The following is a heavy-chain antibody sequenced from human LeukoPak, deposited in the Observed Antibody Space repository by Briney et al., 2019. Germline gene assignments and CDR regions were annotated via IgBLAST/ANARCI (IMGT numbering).Heavy chain of an antibody. D-gene: IGHD3-10*01. CDR1: GFTFSSYA. V-gene: IGHV3-30*04. CDR2: ISYDGSNK. CDR3: ARDRYRWFGDTRFDY. Sequence: PGGSLRLSCAASGFTFSSYAMHWVRQAPGKGLEWVAVISYDGSNKYYADSVKGRFTISRDNSKNTLYLQMNSLRAEDTAVYYCARDRYRWFGDTRFDYWGQGTLVTVSS. J-gene: IGHJ4*02.